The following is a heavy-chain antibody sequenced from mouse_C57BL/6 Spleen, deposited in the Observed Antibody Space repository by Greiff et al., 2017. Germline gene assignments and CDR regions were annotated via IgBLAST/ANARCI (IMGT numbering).Heavy chain of an antibody. CDR1: GYTFTSYW. J-gene: IGHJ4*01. Sequence: QVHVKQPGAELVKPGASVKMSCKASGYTFTSYWITWVKQRPGQGLEWIGDIYPGSGSTNYNEKFKSKATLTVDTSSSTAYMQLSSLTSEDSAVYYCARYGSSYYAMDYWGQGTSVTVSS. V-gene: IGHV1-55*01. D-gene: IGHD1-1*01. CDR2: IYPGSGST. CDR3: ARYGSSYYAMDY.